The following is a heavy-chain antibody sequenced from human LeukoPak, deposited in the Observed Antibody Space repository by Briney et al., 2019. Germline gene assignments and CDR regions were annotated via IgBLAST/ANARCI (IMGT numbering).Heavy chain of an antibody. Sequence: SETLSLTCAVYDGSFSGYYWSWIRQPPGKGLEWIGEINHSGSTNYNPSLKSRVTISVDTSKNQFSLKLSSVTAADTAVYYCARDNVYDSSGYYYRRRIGDYYYYGMDVWGQGTTVTVSS. D-gene: IGHD3-22*01. CDR2: INHSGST. CDR1: DGSFSGYY. CDR3: ARDNVYDSSGYYYRRRIGDYYYYGMDV. V-gene: IGHV4-34*01. J-gene: IGHJ6*02.